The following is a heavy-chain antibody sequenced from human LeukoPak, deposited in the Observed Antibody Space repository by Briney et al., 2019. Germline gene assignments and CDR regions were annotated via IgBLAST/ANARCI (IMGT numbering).Heavy chain of an antibody. CDR1: GDSISSGDYY. Sequence: PSETLSLTCTVSGDSISSGDYYWSWIRQHPGKGLEWLGYIHHSGSAWYNPSLKSRVTISVDTSQNQVSLKVRSVTAADMAVYYCARDRAPERWLQLDAFDIWGQGTMVTVSS. CDR2: IHHSGSA. D-gene: IGHD5-12*01. J-gene: IGHJ3*02. V-gene: IGHV4-31*03. CDR3: ARDRAPERWLQLDAFDI.